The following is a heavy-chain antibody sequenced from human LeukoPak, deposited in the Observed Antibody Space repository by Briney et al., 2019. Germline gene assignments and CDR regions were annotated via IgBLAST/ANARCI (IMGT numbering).Heavy chain of an antibody. CDR1: GFTFDDYT. CDR3: AELGITMIGGV. CDR2: ISWDGGST. V-gene: IGHV3-43*01. Sequence: GGSLRLSCAPSGFTFDDYTMHCVRQAPGKGLEWVSLISWDGGSTYYADSVKGRFTISRDNSKNTLYLQMNSLRAEDTAVYYCAELGITMIGGVWGKGTTVTISS. D-gene: IGHD3-10*02. J-gene: IGHJ6*04.